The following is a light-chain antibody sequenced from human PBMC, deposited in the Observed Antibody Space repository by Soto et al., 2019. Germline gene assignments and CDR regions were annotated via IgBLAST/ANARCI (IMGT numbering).Light chain of an antibody. CDR2: GAS. Sequence: EIVRTQSRATLSVSPGERATLSCRASQSVSSNLAWYQQKPGQAPRLLIYGASNRATGIPDRFSGSGSGTEFTLTISSLQPDDFATYYCQQYNSYPYTFGQGTRLEI. J-gene: IGKJ5*01. CDR1: QSVSSN. CDR3: QQYNSYPYT. V-gene: IGKV3D-15*01.